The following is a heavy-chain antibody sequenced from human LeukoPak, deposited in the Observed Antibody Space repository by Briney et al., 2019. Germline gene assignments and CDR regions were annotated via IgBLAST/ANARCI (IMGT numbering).Heavy chain of an antibody. Sequence: KPSETLSLTCTVSGGSISSYYWSWIRQPPGKGLEWIGYIYYSGSTNYNPSLKSRVTISVDTSENQFSLKLSSVTAADTAVYYCAMGYDSSGYWFDYWGQGTLVTVSS. D-gene: IGHD3-22*01. CDR2: IYYSGST. CDR1: GGSISSYY. V-gene: IGHV4-59*08. J-gene: IGHJ4*02. CDR3: AMGYDSSGYWFDY.